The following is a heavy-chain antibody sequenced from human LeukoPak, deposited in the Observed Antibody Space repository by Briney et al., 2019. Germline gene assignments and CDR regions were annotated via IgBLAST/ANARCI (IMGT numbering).Heavy chain of an antibody. J-gene: IGHJ4*02. D-gene: IGHD6-13*01. V-gene: IGHV3-23*01. CDR3: ARDPRTAGSLQTFY. CDR1: GLTVSSYG. CDR2: IIGSAVNT. Sequence: GGSLRLSCGASGLTVSSYGMSWVRQAPGKGLEWVSTIIGSAVNTYYADSVKGRFTISRDDSKNTVYLQMNSLRAEDTAVYYCARDPRTAGSLQTFYWGQGTLVTVSS.